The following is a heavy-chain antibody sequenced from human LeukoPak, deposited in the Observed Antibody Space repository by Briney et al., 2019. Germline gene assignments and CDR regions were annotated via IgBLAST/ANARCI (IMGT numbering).Heavy chain of an antibody. V-gene: IGHV1-18*01. J-gene: IGHJ4*02. CDR2: ISAGNGDT. CDR1: GYSFSNYA. CDR3: ARLIRAAALIDC. Sequence: ASVKVSCKASGYSFSNYAITWVRQAPGQGLEWMGWISAGNGDTDYVQKFKGRVTMTADTSTSTAYLDLRTLRSADTAVYYCARLIRAAALIDCWGQGTLVTVSS. D-gene: IGHD6-13*01.